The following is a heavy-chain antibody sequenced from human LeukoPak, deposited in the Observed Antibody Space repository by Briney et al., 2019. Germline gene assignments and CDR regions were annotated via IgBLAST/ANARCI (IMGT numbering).Heavy chain of an antibody. J-gene: IGHJ3*02. CDR3: ARGGVGYSYGFDAFDI. CDR2: ISSSGSTI. V-gene: IGHV3-48*03. Sequence: PGGSLRLSCAASGFTFSSYEMNWVRQAPGKGLEWVSYISSSGSTIYYADSGKGRFTISRDNAKNSLYLQMNSLRAEDTAVYYCARGGVGYSYGFDAFDIWGQGTMVTVSS. CDR1: GFTFSSYE. D-gene: IGHD5-18*01.